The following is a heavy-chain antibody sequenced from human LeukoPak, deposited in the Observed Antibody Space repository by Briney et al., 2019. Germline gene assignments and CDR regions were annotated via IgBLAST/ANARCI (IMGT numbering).Heavy chain of an antibody. Sequence: SVKVSCKASGGTFSSYAINWVRQAPGQGLEWMGRIITISGTANYAQKFQGRVTITTDESTSTAHMELSSLRSDDTAVYYCARVDATMVVDYWGQGTLVTVSS. CDR3: ARVDATMVVDY. CDR2: IITISGTA. CDR1: GGTFSSYA. J-gene: IGHJ4*02. V-gene: IGHV1-69*05. D-gene: IGHD4-23*01.